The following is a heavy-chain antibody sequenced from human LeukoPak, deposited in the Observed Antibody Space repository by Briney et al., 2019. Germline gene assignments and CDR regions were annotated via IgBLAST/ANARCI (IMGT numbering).Heavy chain of an antibody. CDR1: GFTFTSSA. CDR3: AAVGYSCGWYERKTTFDY. V-gene: IGHV1-58*02. CDR2: IVVGSGNT. D-gene: IGHD6-19*01. Sequence: SVKVSCKASGFTFTSSAMQWVRQARGQRLEWIGWIVVGSGNTNYAQKFQERVTITRDMSTSTAYMELSSLRSEDTAVYYCAAVGYSCGWYERKTTFDYWGQGTLVTVSS. J-gene: IGHJ4*02.